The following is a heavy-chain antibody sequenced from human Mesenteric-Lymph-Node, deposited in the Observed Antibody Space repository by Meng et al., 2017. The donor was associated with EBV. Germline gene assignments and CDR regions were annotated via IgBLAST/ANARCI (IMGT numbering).Heavy chain of an antibody. J-gene: IGHJ4*02. CDR1: GGSIS. CDR2: IYYSGST. D-gene: IGHD2-15*01. CDR3: ARVGYCSGGSCSFRYFDY. V-gene: IGHV4-30-4*01. Sequence: QLQLQCPVPGLVMPSETLSLTCTFSGGSISWSWIRQPPGKGLEWIGYIYYSGSTYYNPSLKSRVTISVDTSKNQFSLKLSSVTAADTAVHYCARVGYCSGGSCSFRYFDYWGQGILVTVSS.